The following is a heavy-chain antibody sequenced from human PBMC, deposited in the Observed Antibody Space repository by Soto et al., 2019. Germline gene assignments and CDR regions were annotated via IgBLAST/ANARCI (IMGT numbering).Heavy chain of an antibody. CDR2: ISNDGSKK. Sequence: AGGSLRLSCAASGFTFRNYGIHWVRQAPGKGLEWVAVISNDGSKKYYGDSVKGRFTISRDNSKNTLYLQMNSLSAEDTAVYYCAKVVPAALRPPYYYYGVDLWGQGTTVTV. D-gene: IGHD2-2*02. J-gene: IGHJ6*02. CDR3: AKVVPAALRPPYYYYGVDL. V-gene: IGHV3-30*18. CDR1: GFTFRNYG.